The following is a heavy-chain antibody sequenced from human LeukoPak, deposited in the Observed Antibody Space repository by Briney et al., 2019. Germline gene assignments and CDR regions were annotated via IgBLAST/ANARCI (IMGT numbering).Heavy chain of an antibody. CDR2: MYYSGSTSGST. CDR1: GGSISSYH. D-gene: IGHD3-22*01. V-gene: IGHV4-59*01. Sequence: PSETLSLTCIVSGGSISSYHWSWLRQPPGKGLEWIGYMYYSGSTSGSTNYNPSLKSRVTISVDTSKNQFSLKLSSVTAADTAVYYCARDRGYYDSSGYLDYWGQGTLVTVSS. J-gene: IGHJ4*02. CDR3: ARDRGYYDSSGYLDY.